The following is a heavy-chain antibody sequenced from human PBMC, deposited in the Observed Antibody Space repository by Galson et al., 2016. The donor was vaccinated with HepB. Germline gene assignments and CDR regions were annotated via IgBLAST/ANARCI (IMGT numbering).Heavy chain of an antibody. V-gene: IGHV1-18*01. Sequence: SVKVSCKGSGDTFTNNRINWVRQTPRQGLEWMGWISTFNGKTIYAQKLQDRVTMTTDTSTSTAYMELRSLRSDDTAVYYCARDFRLAAGGTSYFHHWGQGTLVTVSS. CDR3: ARDFRLAAGGTSYFHH. D-gene: IGHD6-13*01. CDR1: GDTFTNNR. J-gene: IGHJ1*01. CDR2: ISTFNGKT.